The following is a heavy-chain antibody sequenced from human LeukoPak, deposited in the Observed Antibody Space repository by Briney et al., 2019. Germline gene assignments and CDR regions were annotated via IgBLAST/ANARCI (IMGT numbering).Heavy chain of an antibody. J-gene: IGHJ4*02. D-gene: IGHD3-22*01. Sequence: SETLSLTCAVSGGSISSSNWWSWVRQPPGRGLEWIGEIYHSGSTNYNPSLKSRVAISVDKSKNQFSLKLSSVTAADTAVYYCARDPYYYDSSGYYYVGGDYWGQGTLVTVSS. CDR3: ARDPYYYDSSGYYYVGGDY. CDR2: IYHSGST. V-gene: IGHV4-4*02. CDR1: GGSISSSNW.